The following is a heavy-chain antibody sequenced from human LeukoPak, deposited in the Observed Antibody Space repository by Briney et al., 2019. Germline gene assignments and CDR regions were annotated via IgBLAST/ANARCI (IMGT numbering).Heavy chain of an antibody. D-gene: IGHD1-1*01. J-gene: IGHJ5*02. Sequence: PGGSLRLSCAASGFTFDDYAMHRVRQAPGKGLEWVSGISWNSGSIGYADSVKGRFTISRDNAKNSLYLQMNSLRAEDTALYYCAKGQVEMATTGLNWFDPWGQGTLVTVSS. CDR2: ISWNSGSI. CDR3: AKGQVEMATTGLNWFDP. CDR1: GFTFDDYA. V-gene: IGHV3-9*01.